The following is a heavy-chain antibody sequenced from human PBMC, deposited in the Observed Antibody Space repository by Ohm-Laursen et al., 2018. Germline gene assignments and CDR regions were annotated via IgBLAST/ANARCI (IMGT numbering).Heavy chain of an antibody. D-gene: IGHD1-1*01. CDR3: AKANGSPIDRPIDY. Sequence: SLRLSCTASGFTFRDYAMHWVRQAPGKGLDWVSGVNSNSGDRAYADSVRGRFAISRDNAKNSLYLQMNTLRPEDTALYYCAKANGSPIDRPIDYWGQGTLVTVSS. V-gene: IGHV3-9*01. CDR1: GFTFRDYA. CDR2: VNSNSGDR. J-gene: IGHJ4*02.